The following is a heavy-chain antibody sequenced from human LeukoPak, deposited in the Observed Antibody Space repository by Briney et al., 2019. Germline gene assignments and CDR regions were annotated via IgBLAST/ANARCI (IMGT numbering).Heavy chain of an antibody. Sequence: GGSLRLSCVASGFTFQNYAMHWVRQAPGKGLEWVSGISWNSDTIDYVDSVKGRFTISRDSATNSVYLQMNSVTSDDTALYYCAKVGALGSYYNTALESWGQGTLVTVSS. CDR1: GFTFQNYA. V-gene: IGHV3-9*01. J-gene: IGHJ4*02. CDR3: AKVGALGSYYNTALES. D-gene: IGHD3-10*01. CDR2: ISWNSDTI.